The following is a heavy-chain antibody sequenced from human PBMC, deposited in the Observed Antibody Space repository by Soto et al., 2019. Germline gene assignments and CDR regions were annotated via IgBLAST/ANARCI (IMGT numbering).Heavy chain of an antibody. CDR2: IWYDGSNK. CDR1: GFTFSSYG. Sequence: QVQLVESGGGVVQPGRSLRLSCAASGFTFSSYGMHWVRQAPGKGLEWVAVIWYDGSNKYYADSVKGRFTISRDNSKNTLYLKMNSLRAEDTAVYYCARESKRYRGIRGGWGQGTLVTVSS. V-gene: IGHV3-33*01. D-gene: IGHD1-26*01. CDR3: ARESKRYRGIRGG. J-gene: IGHJ4*02.